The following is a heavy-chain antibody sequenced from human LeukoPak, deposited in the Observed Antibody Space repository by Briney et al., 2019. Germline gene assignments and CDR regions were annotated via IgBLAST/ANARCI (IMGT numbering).Heavy chain of an antibody. D-gene: IGHD1-26*01. J-gene: IGHJ4*02. CDR1: GFTFSNYG. CDR3: AKTNGSPDY. Sequence: PGGSLRLSCAASGFTFSNYGMHWVHQAPGKGLEWVAFVRFDGNNKYYGDSVKGRFTISRDNSKNTLYLQMNSLRAEDTAVYYCAKTNGSPDYWGQGTLVTVSS. CDR2: VRFDGNNK. V-gene: IGHV3-30*02.